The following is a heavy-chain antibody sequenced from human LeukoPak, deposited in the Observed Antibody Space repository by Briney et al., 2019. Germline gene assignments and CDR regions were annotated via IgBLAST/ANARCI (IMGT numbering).Heavy chain of an antibody. Sequence: PSETLSLTCAVYGGSFSGYYWSWIRQPPGKGLEWIGEINHSGSTNYNPSLKSRVTISVDTSKNQFSLKLSSVTAADTAVYYCASTVVTATEYFQHWGQGTLVTVSS. CDR1: GGSFSGYY. CDR2: INHSGST. CDR3: ASTVVTATEYFQH. J-gene: IGHJ1*01. D-gene: IGHD2-21*02. V-gene: IGHV4-34*01.